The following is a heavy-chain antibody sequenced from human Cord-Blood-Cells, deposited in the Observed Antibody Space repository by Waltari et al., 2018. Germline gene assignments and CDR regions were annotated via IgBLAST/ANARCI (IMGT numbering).Heavy chain of an antibody. D-gene: IGHD3-10*01. V-gene: IGHV3-48*03. CDR2: ISSSGSTI. Sequence: EVQLVESGGGLVQPGGSLRLSCAASGFTFSSYEMNWVRQGPGKGVEWVSYISSSGSTIYYADSVKGRFTISRDNAKNSLYLQMNSLRAEDTAVYYCARMSYYYGSGSYYYWGQGTLVTVSS. CDR3: ARMSYYYGSGSYYY. J-gene: IGHJ4*02. CDR1: GFTFSSYE.